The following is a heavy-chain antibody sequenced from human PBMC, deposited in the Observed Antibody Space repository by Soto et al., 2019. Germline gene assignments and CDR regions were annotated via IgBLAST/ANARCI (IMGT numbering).Heavy chain of an antibody. CDR2: LNPSSGIT. CDR1: GYTFTSYD. Sequence: QVQLVQSGAEVKTPGASVKVSCKASGYTFTSYDTHWVRRATGQGPEWMGWLNPSSGITAYAQKVQGRVTMTRNTSVSTAYMELSSLRSEDTAVYYCARTRFGAVAGTWGQGALVTVSS. CDR3: ARTRFGAVAGT. J-gene: IGHJ5*02. D-gene: IGHD6-19*01. V-gene: IGHV1-8*01.